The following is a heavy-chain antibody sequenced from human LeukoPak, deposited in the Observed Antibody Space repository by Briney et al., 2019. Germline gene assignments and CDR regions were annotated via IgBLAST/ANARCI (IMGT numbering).Heavy chain of an antibody. CDR1: GFTFSTYA. J-gene: IGHJ6*03. V-gene: IGHV3-23*01. CDR2: IRGSGGGT. D-gene: IGHD1-26*01. Sequence: GGSLRLSCAASGFTFSTYAMSWVRQAAGKGLEWVSLIRGSGGGTYYADSVKGRFTISRDNSKNTLYLQLNSLRVEDTAVYYCAKNRGAGSHYYYHMNVWGKGTTVTVSS. CDR3: AKNRGAGSHYYYHMNV.